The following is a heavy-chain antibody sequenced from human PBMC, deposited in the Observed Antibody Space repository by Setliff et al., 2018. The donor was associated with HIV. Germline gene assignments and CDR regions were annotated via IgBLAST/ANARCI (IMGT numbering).Heavy chain of an antibody. CDR3: AHNHLAVADSHYFDY. D-gene: IGHD6-19*01. V-gene: IGHV2-5*02. CDR1: GFSLGSSGVG. CDR2: IYWDADK. Sequence: SGPTLVNPTETLTLTCTVSGFSLGSSGVGVGWVRQPPGKALEWLALIYWDADKRYSPSLKNRLTITKDTSKNQVLLTMTNMDPLDTATYYCAHNHLAVADSHYFDYWGQGTLVPVSS. J-gene: IGHJ4*02.